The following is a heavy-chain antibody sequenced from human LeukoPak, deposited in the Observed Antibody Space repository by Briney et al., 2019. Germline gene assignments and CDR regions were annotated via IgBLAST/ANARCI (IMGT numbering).Heavy chain of an antibody. CDR3: ARDRVRGNSNPFFDY. J-gene: IGHJ4*02. D-gene: IGHD4-11*01. CDR1: GGSFSRYS. V-gene: IGHV4-34*10. Sequence: SETLSLTCAVYGGSFSRYSWSWVRQPPGKGLEWIGESNHSGSSRYSPSLKSRVTMSLDTSKNQFSLRLSSVTAADTAVYYCARDRVRGNSNPFFDYWGQGTLVTVSS. CDR2: SNHSGSS.